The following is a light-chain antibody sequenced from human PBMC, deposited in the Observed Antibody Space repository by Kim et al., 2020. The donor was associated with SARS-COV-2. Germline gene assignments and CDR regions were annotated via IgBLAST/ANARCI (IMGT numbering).Light chain of an antibody. Sequence: VFPGDKTIFTCMASLSVGNLEAWYRQKPVQATRRLIYDVPIRAIGIPGRFSGSGSGTEFTLTLSSLQSEDFAIHHCQQYFGLPPFNFGQGIKLEI. J-gene: IGKJ2*01. CDR1: LSVGNL. V-gene: IGKV3-15*01. CDR2: DVP. CDR3: QQYFGLPPFN.